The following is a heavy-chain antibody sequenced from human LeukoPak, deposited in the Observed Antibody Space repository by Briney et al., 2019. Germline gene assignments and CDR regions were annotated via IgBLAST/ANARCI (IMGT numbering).Heavy chain of an antibody. J-gene: IGHJ6*03. CDR1: GGSIRSYY. CDR3: ARVDPRYYYYYMDV. V-gene: IGHV4-59*01. CDR2: IYYSGST. Sequence: SSETLSLTCTVSGGSIRSYYWSWIRQPPGKGLEWIGYIYYSGSTNYNPSLKSRVTISVDTSKNQFSLKLSSVTAADTAVYYCARVDPRYYYYYMDVWGKGTTVTVSS.